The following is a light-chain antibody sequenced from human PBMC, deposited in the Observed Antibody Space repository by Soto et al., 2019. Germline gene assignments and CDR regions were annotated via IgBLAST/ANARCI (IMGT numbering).Light chain of an antibody. V-gene: IGKV3-20*01. CDR2: GAS. CDR1: QSVSSSY. CDR3: QQFSSTPPRT. Sequence: EIVLTQSPGTLSLSPGERATLSCRASQSVSSSYLAWYQQKPGQAPRLLIYGASSRATGIPDRFSGSGSGTDFTLTISRLEPEDFAMYYCQQFSSTPPRTFGQETKVETK. J-gene: IGKJ1*01.